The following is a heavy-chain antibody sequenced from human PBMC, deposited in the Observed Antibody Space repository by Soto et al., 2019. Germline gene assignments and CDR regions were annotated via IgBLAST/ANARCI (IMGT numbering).Heavy chain of an antibody. Sequence: ASVKVSCKASGFTFTSSAVQWVRQARGQRLEWTGWIVVGSGNTDYAQKLQERVTITRDMSTSTAYMELSSLRSEDTAVYYCAADKGYSYGYGTYWGQGILVTVSS. CDR1: GFTFTSSA. V-gene: IGHV1-58*01. CDR3: AADKGYSYGYGTY. D-gene: IGHD5-18*01. J-gene: IGHJ4*02. CDR2: IVVGSGNT.